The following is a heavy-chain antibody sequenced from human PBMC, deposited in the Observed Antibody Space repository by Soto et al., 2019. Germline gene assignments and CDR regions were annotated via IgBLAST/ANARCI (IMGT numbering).Heavy chain of an antibody. V-gene: IGHV3-23*01. J-gene: IGHJ4*02. D-gene: IGHD2-15*01. CDR1: GFTFSSSA. CDR3: AKVGYRCSGGSCYVY. CDR2: LSGSGGST. Sequence: GSLRLSCAASGFTFSSSAMSWVRQAPGKGLEWVSALSGSGGSTYYADSVKGRFTISRDNSKNTLYLQMNSLRAEDAAVYYFAKVGYRCSGGSCYVYWGQGTLVTVSS.